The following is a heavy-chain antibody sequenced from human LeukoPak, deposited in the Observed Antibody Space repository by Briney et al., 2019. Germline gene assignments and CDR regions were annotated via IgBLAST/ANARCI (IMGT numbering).Heavy chain of an antibody. D-gene: IGHD3-16*01. Sequence: GRSLRLSCAASGFTFSSYGMHWVRQAPGKGLEWVGRIKSKTNGGTTDYAAPVKGRFTISRDDSKNTLYLQMNSLRTEDTGVYYCSTDSLVLNYWGQGTLVTVSS. J-gene: IGHJ4*02. CDR3: STDSLVLNY. CDR2: IKSKTNGGTT. CDR1: GFTFSSYG. V-gene: IGHV3-15*01.